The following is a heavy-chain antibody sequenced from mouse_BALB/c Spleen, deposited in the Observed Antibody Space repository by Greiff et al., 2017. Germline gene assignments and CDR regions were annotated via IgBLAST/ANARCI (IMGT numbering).Heavy chain of an antibody. CDR2: IDPANGNT. D-gene: IGHD2-4*01. CDR3: ASPMITTGYYAMDY. Sequence: VQLQQSGAELVKPGASVKLSCTAFGFNIKDTYMHWVKQRPEQGLEWIGRIDPANGNTKYDPKFQGKATITADTSSNTAYLQLSSLTSEDTAVYYCASPMITTGYYAMDYWGQGTSVTVSS. J-gene: IGHJ4*01. V-gene: IGHV14-3*02. CDR1: GFNIKDTY.